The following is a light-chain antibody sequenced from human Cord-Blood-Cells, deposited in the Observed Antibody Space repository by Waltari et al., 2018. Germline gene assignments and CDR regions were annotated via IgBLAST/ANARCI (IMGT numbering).Light chain of an antibody. CDR2: GAS. CDR1: QSVSSSY. Sequence: EIVLTQSPGTLSLPPGDRATLPCRASQSVSSSYLAWYQQKPGQAPRLLIYGASSRATGIPDRFSGSGSGTDFTLTISRLEPEDFAVYYCQQYGSSPRTFGQGTKVEIK. V-gene: IGKV3-20*01. CDR3: QQYGSSPRT. J-gene: IGKJ1*01.